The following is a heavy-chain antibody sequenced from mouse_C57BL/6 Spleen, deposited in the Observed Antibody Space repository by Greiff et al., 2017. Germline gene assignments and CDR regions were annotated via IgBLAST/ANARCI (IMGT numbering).Heavy chain of an antibody. Sequence: QVQLQQPGAELVKPGASVKMSCKASGYTFTSSWITWVKQRPGQGLEWIGDIYPGSGSTNYNEKFKSKATLTVDTSSSTAYMQLSSLTSEDSAVYYCARPNYNYAMDYWGQGTSVTVSS. D-gene: IGHD2-1*01. CDR2: IYPGSGST. V-gene: IGHV1-55*01. J-gene: IGHJ4*01. CDR3: ARPNYNYAMDY. CDR1: GYTFTSSW.